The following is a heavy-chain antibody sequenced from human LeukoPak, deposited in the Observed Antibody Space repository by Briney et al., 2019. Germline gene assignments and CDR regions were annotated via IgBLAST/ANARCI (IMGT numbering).Heavy chain of an antibody. CDR1: GYSFTSYW. CDR2: IYPGDSDT. CDR3: ARQVPGCSGGSCYSGWFDP. V-gene: IGHV5-51*01. D-gene: IGHD2-15*01. J-gene: IGHJ5*02. Sequence: GESLKISCKGSGYSFTSYWIGWVRQMPGKGLEWVGIIYPGDSDTRYSPSFQGQVTMSADKSISTAYLQWSNLKASDTAMYYCARQVPGCSGGSCYSGWFDPWGQGTLVTVSS.